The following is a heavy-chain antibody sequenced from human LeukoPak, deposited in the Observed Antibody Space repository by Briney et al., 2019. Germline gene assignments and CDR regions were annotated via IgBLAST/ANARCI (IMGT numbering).Heavy chain of an antibody. D-gene: IGHD1-26*01. CDR1: GGSFSGYY. J-gene: IGHJ6*03. CDR3: ARGIARSWYYYYYYMDV. V-gene: IGHV4-34*01. Sequence: SETLSLTCAVYGGSFSGYYWSWIRQPPGKGLEWIGEINHSGSTNYNPSLKSRVTISVDTSKNQFSLKLSSVTAADTAVYYCARGIARSWYYYYYYMDVWGKGPRSPSP. CDR2: INHSGST.